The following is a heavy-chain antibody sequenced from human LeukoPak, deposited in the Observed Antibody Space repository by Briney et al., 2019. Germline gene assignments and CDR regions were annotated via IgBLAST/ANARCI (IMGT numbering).Heavy chain of an antibody. Sequence: SETLSLTCAVYGGSFSGYYWSWIRQPPGKGLEWIGEINHSGSTHYNPSLKSRVTISVDTSKNQFSLKLSSVTAADTAVYYCARVMDSSGLDAFDIWGQGSMVTVSS. D-gene: IGHD3-22*01. CDR1: GGSFSGYY. CDR2: INHSGST. V-gene: IGHV4-34*01. J-gene: IGHJ3*02. CDR3: ARVMDSSGLDAFDI.